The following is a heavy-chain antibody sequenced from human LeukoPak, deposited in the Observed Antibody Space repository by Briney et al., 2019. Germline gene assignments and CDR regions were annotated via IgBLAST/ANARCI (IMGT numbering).Heavy chain of an antibody. D-gene: IGHD4-11*01. V-gene: IGHV4-39*07. CDR1: GGSISSSSYY. Sequence: PSETLSLTCTVSGGSISSSSYYWGWLRQPPGKGLEWIGSIYYSGSTYYNPSLKSRVTISVDTSKSQFSLKLSSVTAADTAVYYCARGGSTVTNWNNWFDPWGQGTLVTVSS. J-gene: IGHJ5*02. CDR2: IYYSGST. CDR3: ARGGSTVTNWNNWFDP.